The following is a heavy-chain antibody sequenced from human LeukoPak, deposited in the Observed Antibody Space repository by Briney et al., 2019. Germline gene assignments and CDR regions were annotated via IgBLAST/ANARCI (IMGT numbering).Heavy chain of an antibody. CDR1: GGSVSSYY. D-gene: IGHD1-26*01. Sequence: PSETLSLTCTVSGGSVSSYYWSWIRQPPGKGLEWIGYIYYSGSTNYNPSLKSRVTISVDTSKNQFSLQLSSVTAADTAVYYCARDGVGNGFDYWGQGTLVTVSS. CDR3: ARDGVGNGFDY. CDR2: IYYSGST. J-gene: IGHJ4*02. V-gene: IGHV4-59*02.